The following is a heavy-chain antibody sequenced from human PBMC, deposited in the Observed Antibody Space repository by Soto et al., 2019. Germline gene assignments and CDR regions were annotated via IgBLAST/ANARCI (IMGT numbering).Heavy chain of an antibody. D-gene: IGHD6-19*01. Sequence: GGSLGLSCAASGLTFGSYWMHWVRQAPGKGLVWVSRISTDGSVTTYADSVKGRFTISRDNAKNTLYLQMNSLRAEDTAVYYCARAPYSRGWWGQGTPVTVSS. J-gene: IGHJ4*02. CDR3: ARAPYSRGW. V-gene: IGHV3-74*01. CDR2: ISTDGSVT. CDR1: GLTFGSYW.